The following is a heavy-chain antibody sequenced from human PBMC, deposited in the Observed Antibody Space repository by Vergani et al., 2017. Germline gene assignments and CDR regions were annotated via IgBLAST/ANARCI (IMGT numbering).Heavy chain of an antibody. J-gene: IGHJ6*04. D-gene: IGHD2-15*01. V-gene: IGHV1-18*01. CDR2: ISAYNGNT. CDR3: ARWVVAATRYYYYGMDV. CDR1: GYTFTSYG. Sequence: QVQLVQSGAEVKKPGASVKVSCKASGYTFTSYGISWVRQAPGQGLEWMGWISAYNGNTNYAQKLQGRVTMATDTSTSTAYMELSSLRSEYTAVYYFARWVVAATRYYYYGMDVWGEGTTVTVSA.